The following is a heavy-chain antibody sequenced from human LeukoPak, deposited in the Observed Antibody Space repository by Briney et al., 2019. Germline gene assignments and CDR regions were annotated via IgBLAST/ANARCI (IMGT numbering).Heavy chain of an antibody. CDR2: INHGGST. CDR1: GGSFSGYY. CDR3: ARESGSGSYYNAQPRYYYYYGMDV. D-gene: IGHD3-10*01. Sequence: SETLSLTCAVYGGSFSGYYWSWIRQPPGKGLEWIGEINHGGSTNYNPSLKSRVTISVDTSKNQFSLKLSSVTAADTAVYYCARESGSGSYYNAQPRYYYYYGMDVWGKGTTVTVSS. J-gene: IGHJ6*04. V-gene: IGHV4-34*01.